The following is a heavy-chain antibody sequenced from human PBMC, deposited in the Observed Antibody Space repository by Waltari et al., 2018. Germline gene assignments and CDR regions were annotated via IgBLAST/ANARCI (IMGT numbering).Heavy chain of an antibody. CDR2: INRDGIST. V-gene: IGHV3-74*03. CDR3: ARESYYDFWSGYLD. D-gene: IGHD3-3*01. CDR1: GFTFSSYW. J-gene: IGHJ4*02. Sequence: EVQLVESGGGLVQPGGSLRLSCAASGFTFSSYWMHWVRQAPGKGLVWVSRINRDGISTTYADSVKGRFTISRDNAKNTLYLQMNSLRAEDTAVYYCARESYYDFWSGYLDWGQGTLVTVSS.